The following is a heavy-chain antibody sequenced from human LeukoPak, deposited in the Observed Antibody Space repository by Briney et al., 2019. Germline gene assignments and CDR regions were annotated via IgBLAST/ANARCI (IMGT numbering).Heavy chain of an antibody. CDR2: ISGSGGST. Sequence: GGSLRLSYAASGFTFSSYAMSWVRQAPGKGLEWVSAISGSGGSTYYADSVKGRFTISRDNSKNTLYLQMNSLRAEDTAVYYCAKDQPGYYYYYGMDVWGQGTTVTVSS. CDR1: GFTFSSYA. CDR3: AKDQPGYYYYYGMDV. J-gene: IGHJ6*02. D-gene: IGHD7-27*01. V-gene: IGHV3-23*01.